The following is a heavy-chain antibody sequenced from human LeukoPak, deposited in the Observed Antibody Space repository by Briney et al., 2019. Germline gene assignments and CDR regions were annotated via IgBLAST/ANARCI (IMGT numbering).Heavy chain of an antibody. CDR1: GFTFSSYS. D-gene: IGHD4-17*01. J-gene: IGHJ4*02. Sequence: GGSLRLSCAASGFTFSSYSMNWVRQAPGKGLEWVSSISSSSSYIYYADSVKGRFTISRDNAKNSLYLQMNSLRAEDTAVYYCARDGGGDYGVDYWGQGTLVTVSP. V-gene: IGHV3-21*01. CDR2: ISSSSSYI. CDR3: ARDGGGDYGVDY.